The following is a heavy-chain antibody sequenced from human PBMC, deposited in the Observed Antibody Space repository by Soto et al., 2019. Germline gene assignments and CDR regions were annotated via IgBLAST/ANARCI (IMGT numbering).Heavy chain of an antibody. J-gene: IGHJ6*03. CDR1: GFTFSSYA. D-gene: IGHD4-17*01. CDR3: AKKGTVTNYYYYYMDV. V-gene: IGHV3-23*01. Sequence: GGSLILSCAASGFTFSSYAMSWVRQAPGKGPEWVSAISGSGGSTYYADSVKGRFTISRDNSKNTLYLQMNSLRAEDTAVYYCAKKGTVTNYYYYYMDVWGKGTTVTVSS. CDR2: ISGSGGST.